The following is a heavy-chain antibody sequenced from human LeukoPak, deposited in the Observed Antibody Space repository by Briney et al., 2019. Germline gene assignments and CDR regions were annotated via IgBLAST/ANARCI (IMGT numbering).Heavy chain of an antibody. CDR2: IIPIFGTA. J-gene: IGHJ3*02. CDR3: AGAVKSVGFDAFDI. CDR1: GGTFSSYA. Sequence: SVKVSCKASGGTFSSYAISWVRQAPGQGLEWMGGIIPIFGTANYAQKFQGRVTITADKSTSTAYMELSSLRSEDTAVYYCAGAVKSVGFDAFDIWGQGTMVTVSS. V-gene: IGHV1-69*06. D-gene: IGHD3-10*01.